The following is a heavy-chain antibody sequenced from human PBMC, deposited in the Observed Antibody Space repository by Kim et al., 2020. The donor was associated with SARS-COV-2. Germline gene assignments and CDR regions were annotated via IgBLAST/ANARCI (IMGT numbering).Heavy chain of an antibody. CDR1: GGSISISTYY. CDR2: IYYNGNT. J-gene: IGHJ6*02. V-gene: IGHV4-39*01. CDR3: WRHRGSYHYGMDV. Sequence: SETLSLTCRASGGSISISTYYWSWIRQPPGKGLEWIGHIYYNGNTNYNPSLKIRGTMPVDTYKIQFSLTLHSVTAADTAVYFFWRHRGSYHYGMDVRGQG. D-gene: IGHD3-16*02.